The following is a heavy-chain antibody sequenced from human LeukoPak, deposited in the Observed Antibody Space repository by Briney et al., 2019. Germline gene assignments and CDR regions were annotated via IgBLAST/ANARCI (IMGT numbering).Heavy chain of an antibody. V-gene: IGHV4-59*01. D-gene: IGHD6-13*01. J-gene: IGHJ4*02. CDR2: IYYSGSA. CDR1: GGSISSYY. Sequence: SETLSLTCTVSGGSISSYYWSWIRQPPGKGLEWIGYIYYSGSANYNPSLRSRVTISVDSSKNQISLKLSSVTAADTAVYYCAKTPQWYSSSCYWGQGTLVTVSS. CDR3: AKTPQWYSSSCY.